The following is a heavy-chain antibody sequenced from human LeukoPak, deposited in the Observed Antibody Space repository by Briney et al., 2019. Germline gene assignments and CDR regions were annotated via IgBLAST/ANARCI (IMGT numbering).Heavy chain of an antibody. Sequence: WASVTVSCKASGYTLTGYYMHWVRQAPGQGLERMRWINPNSGGTNYAQKFQGRVTMTRDTSISTAYMELSRLRSDDTAVYYCARDPRDYDFWSAHMESWGQGTLVTVSS. V-gene: IGHV1-2*02. CDR1: GYTLTGYY. D-gene: IGHD3-3*01. J-gene: IGHJ5*02. CDR2: INPNSGGT. CDR3: ARDPRDYDFWSAHMES.